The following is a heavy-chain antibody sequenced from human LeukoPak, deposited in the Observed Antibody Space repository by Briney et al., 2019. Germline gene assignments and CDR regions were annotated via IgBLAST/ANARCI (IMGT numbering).Heavy chain of an antibody. V-gene: IGHV4-59*01. CDR1: GGSISSYY. CDR2: IYYSGST. J-gene: IGHJ6*03. CDR3: ARDTANYYGSGNYYYYYYMDV. D-gene: IGHD3-10*01. Sequence: SETLSLTCTVSGGSISSYYWSWIRQPPGKGLEWIGYIYYSGSTNYNPSLKSRVTISVDTSNNQFSLKLSSVTAADTAVYYCARDTANYYGSGNYYYYYYMDVWGKGTTVTISS.